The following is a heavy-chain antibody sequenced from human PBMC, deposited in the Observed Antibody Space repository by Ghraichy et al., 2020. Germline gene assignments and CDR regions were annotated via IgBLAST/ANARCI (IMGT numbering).Heavy chain of an antibody. Sequence: SETLSLTCTVSGGSISSYYWSWIRQPPGKGLEWIGYIYYSGSTNYNPSLKSRVTISVDTSKNQFSLKLSSVTAADTAVYYWARCMTTKLGTWGHRPHAFDIWGQGTMVTVSS. CDR3: ARCMTTKLGTWGHRPHAFDI. J-gene: IGHJ3*02. D-gene: IGHD4-17*01. CDR1: GGSISSYY. V-gene: IGHV4-59*01. CDR2: IYYSGST.